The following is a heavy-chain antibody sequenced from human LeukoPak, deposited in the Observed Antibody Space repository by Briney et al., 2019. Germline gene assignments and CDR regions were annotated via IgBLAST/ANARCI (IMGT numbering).Heavy chain of an antibody. D-gene: IGHD3-22*01. CDR2: IYSADNT. Sequence: PGGSLRLSCAASGFTVTTNFMSWVRQAPGKGLEWGSVIYSADNTYYADSVKGHFTISRDNSKNTLFLQMNSLRVEDTAVYYCARLHHDSSGYYLDYWGQGTLVTVSS. J-gene: IGHJ4*02. CDR1: GFTVTTNF. V-gene: IGHV3-53*01. CDR3: ARLHHDSSGYYLDY.